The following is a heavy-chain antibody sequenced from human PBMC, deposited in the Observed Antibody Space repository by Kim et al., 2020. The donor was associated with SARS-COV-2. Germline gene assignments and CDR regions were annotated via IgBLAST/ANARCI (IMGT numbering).Heavy chain of an antibody. CDR2: IYYSGST. D-gene: IGHD3-22*01. Sequence: SETLSLTCTVSGGSISSYYWSWIRQPPGKGLEWIGYIYYSGSTNYNPSLKSRVTISVDTSKNQFSLKLSSVTAADTAVYFCASWAPVVYYFDYWGQGTLVTVSS. V-gene: IGHV4-59*13. J-gene: IGHJ4*02. CDR3: ASWAPVVYYFDY. CDR1: GGSISSYY.